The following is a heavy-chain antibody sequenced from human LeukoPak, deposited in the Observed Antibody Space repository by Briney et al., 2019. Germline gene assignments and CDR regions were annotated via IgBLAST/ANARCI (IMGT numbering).Heavy chain of an antibody. CDR3: ARGFYTYDQ. CDR1: GFTFSDYY. Sequence: PGGSLRLSCAASGFTFSDYYMSWIRQAPGKGLEWVLSISSSDNTIYYTDSVKGRFAISRDNAKNSLYLQMKSLRAEDTAAYYCARGFYTYDQWGQGTLVTVSS. D-gene: IGHD5-24*01. CDR2: ISSSDNTI. J-gene: IGHJ5*02. V-gene: IGHV3-11*04.